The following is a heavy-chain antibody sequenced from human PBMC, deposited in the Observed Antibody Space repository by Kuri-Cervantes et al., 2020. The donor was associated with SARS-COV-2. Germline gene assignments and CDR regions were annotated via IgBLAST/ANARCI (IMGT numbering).Heavy chain of an antibody. CDR1: GFTFSSYA. J-gene: IGHJ4*02. V-gene: IGHV3-30-3*01. D-gene: IGHD3-10*01. CDR2: ISYDGSNK. CDR3: AKDPSPYSVLLWFGEFGFDY. Sequence: GGSLRLSCAASGFTFSSYAMHWVRQAPGKGLEWVAVISYDGSNKYYADSVKGRFTISRDNSKNTLYLQMNSLRAEDTAVYYCAKDPSPYSVLLWFGEFGFDYWGQGTLVTVSS.